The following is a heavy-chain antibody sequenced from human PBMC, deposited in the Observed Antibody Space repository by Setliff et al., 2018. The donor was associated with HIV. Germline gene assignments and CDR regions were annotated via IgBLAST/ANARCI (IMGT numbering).Heavy chain of an antibody. D-gene: IGHD3-22*01. Sequence: PSETLSLTCAVYGGSFSGYYWSWIRQPPGKGLEWIGEINHSGSTNYNPSLKSRVTISVDTSKNQFSLKLSSVTAADTAVYYCASSSGGRENEPHEYYYDSSGYYYYGMDVWGQGTTVTVSS. J-gene: IGHJ6*02. CDR3: ASSSGGRENEPHEYYYDSSGYYYYGMDV. V-gene: IGHV4-34*01. CDR2: INHSGST. CDR1: GGSFSGYY.